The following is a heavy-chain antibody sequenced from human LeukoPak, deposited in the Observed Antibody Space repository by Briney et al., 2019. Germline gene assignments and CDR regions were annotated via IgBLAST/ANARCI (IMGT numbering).Heavy chain of an antibody. Sequence: PETLSLTCAVYGGSFSGYYWSWIRQPPGKGLEWIGEINHSGSTNYNPSLKSRVTISVDTSKNQFSLKLSSVTAADTAVYYCARGVKYCSGGSCYRHSLVWFDPWGQGTLVTVSS. J-gene: IGHJ5*02. CDR3: ARGVKYCSGGSCYRHSLVWFDP. CDR2: INHSGST. D-gene: IGHD2-15*01. CDR1: GGSFSGYY. V-gene: IGHV4-34*01.